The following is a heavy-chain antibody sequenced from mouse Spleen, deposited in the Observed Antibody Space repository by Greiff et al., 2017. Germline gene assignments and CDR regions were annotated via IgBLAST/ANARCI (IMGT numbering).Heavy chain of an antibody. J-gene: IGHJ2*01. V-gene: IGHV2-2*01. D-gene: IGHD1-2*01. CDR3: ARNLLRLPDY. Sequence: VQLQQSGPGLVQPSQSLSITCTVSGFSLTSYGVHWVRQSPGKGLEWLGVIWSGGSTDYNAAFISRLSISKDNSKSQVFFKMNSLQADDTAIYYCARNLLRLPDYWGQGTTLTVSS. CDR2: IWSGGST. CDR1: GFSLTSYG.